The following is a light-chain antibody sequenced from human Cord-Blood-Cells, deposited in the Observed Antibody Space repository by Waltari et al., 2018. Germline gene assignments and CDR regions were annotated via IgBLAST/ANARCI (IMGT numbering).Light chain of an antibody. Sequence: DIQMTPSPSTLSASVADRDTITCRASQRISSWLAGYQQKPGEAPKLLLYKACSLESEVRSWFRGSGAGKECTRLIRSLQPDEFATYCWQQYNSYSNSVGQGTKLEIK. CDR1: QRISSW. CDR3: QQYNSYSNS. V-gene: IGKV1-5*03. J-gene: IGKJ2*01. CDR2: KAC.